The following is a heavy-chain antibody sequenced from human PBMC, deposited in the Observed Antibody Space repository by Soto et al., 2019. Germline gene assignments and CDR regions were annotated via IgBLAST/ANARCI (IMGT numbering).Heavy chain of an antibody. Sequence: QVQLVQSGAEVKKPGASVKVSCKASGYTFTSYAMHWVRQAPGQRLEWMGWINAGNGITKYSQKFQGRVTITRDTSASTAYMELSSLRSEDTAVYYCARDEVNWNSLDYWGQGTLVTVSS. D-gene: IGHD1-7*01. CDR2: INAGNGIT. CDR3: ARDEVNWNSLDY. V-gene: IGHV1-3*01. CDR1: GYTFTSYA. J-gene: IGHJ4*02.